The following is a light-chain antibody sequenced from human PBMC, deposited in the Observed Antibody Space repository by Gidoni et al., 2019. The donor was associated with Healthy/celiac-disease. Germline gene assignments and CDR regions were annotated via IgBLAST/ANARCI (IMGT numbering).Light chain of an antibody. CDR2: GAS. CDR1: QSIYNY. J-gene: IGKJ2*03. V-gene: IGKV1-39*01. CDR3: QQSHTTPNS. Sequence: DIQMTQSPSSLSASVGDRVTSTCRASQSIYNYLSWYHQKPGKAPKLLIYGASSLQSGVPSRFSGSGSGTDVTLTISSLQPEDFATYYCQQSHTTPNSFGQGTKLESK.